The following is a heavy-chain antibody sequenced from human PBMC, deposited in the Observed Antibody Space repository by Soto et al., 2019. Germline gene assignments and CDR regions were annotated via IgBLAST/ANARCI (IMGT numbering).Heavy chain of an antibody. CDR2: IYYSRGT. V-gene: IGHV4-31*03. Sequence: QVQLQESGPGLVKPSQTLSLTCTVSGGSISSGGYYWSWIRQHPGKGLAWVGYIYYSRGTYYNPSLKSRVTISVDTSKNQFSLELSSVTAADTAVYYCARGEWFGGLFGFDYWGQGPLGTVSS. J-gene: IGHJ4*02. CDR3: ARGEWFGGLFGFDY. D-gene: IGHD3-10*01. CDR1: GGSISSGGYY.